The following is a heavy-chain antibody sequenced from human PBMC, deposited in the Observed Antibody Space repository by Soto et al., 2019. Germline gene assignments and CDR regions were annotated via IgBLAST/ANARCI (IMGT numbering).Heavy chain of an antibody. D-gene: IGHD5-18*01. CDR3: ARGRGGYSYGGLDS. V-gene: IGHV4-34*01. CDR1: GGSFSSHY. J-gene: IGHJ4*02. CDR2: INHSGSA. Sequence: PSETLSLTCAVSGGSFSSHYWSWIRQPPGKGLEWIGEINHSGSANSNPSLKSRVTISVDTSKTQFSLILSSVTAADTAVYYCARGRGGYSYGGLDSWGQGTLATVSS.